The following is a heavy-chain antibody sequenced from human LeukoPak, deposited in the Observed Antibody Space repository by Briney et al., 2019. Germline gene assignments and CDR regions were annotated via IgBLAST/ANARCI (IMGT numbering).Heavy chain of an antibody. CDR3: ARYSSSNWFDP. Sequence: PGGSLRLSCAASGFIFSSYAMNWVRQAPGKGLEWVSSISSSSSYIYYADSVKGRFTISRDNAKNSLYLQMNSLRAEDTAVYYCARYSSSNWFDPWGQGTLVTVSS. CDR2: ISSSSSYI. D-gene: IGHD6-6*01. CDR1: GFIFSSYA. J-gene: IGHJ5*02. V-gene: IGHV3-21*01.